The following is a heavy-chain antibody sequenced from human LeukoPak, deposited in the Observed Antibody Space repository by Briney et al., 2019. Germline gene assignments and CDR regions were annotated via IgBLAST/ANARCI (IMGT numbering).Heavy chain of an antibody. J-gene: IGHJ4*03. CDR1: GFSFRDYA. CDR3: ARDPAPGIPDYPDY. CDR2: ISSDATIT. Sequence: GTSLRLSCAASGFSFRDYAMHWVRQAPGKGLEWVAVISSDATITVYLDSVKGRFTISRDNSNNILQLQMDSLRTEDTALYFCARDPAPGIPDYPDYWGHGTLATVSS. V-gene: IGHV3-30-3*01. D-gene: IGHD4-11*01.